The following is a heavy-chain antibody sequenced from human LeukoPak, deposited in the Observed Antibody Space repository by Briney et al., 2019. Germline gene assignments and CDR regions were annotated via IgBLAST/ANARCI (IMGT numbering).Heavy chain of an antibody. CDR3: ARDLAVPENAFDI. V-gene: IGHV3-21*01. J-gene: IGHJ3*02. CDR1: GFTFSSYS. Sequence: GGSLRLSCAASGFTFSSYSMNWVRQAPGKGLEWVSSISSSSSYIYHADSVKGRFTISRDNAKNSLYLQMNSLRAEDTAVYYCARDLAVPENAFDIWGQGTMVTVSS. D-gene: IGHD1-14*01. CDR2: ISSSSSYI.